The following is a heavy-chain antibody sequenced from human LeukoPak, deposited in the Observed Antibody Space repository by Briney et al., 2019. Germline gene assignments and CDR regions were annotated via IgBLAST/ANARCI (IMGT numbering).Heavy chain of an antibody. CDR3: ARVRSDFNYYYYYMDV. Sequence: GSSVKVSCKASGGTFSSYAISWVRQAPGQGLEWMGGIIPIFGTANYAQKFQGRVTITADKSTSTAYMELSSLRSEDTAVYYCARVRSDFNYYYYYMDVWGKGTTVTISS. D-gene: IGHD2-21*02. V-gene: IGHV1-69*06. CDR2: IIPIFGTA. CDR1: GGTFSSYA. J-gene: IGHJ6*03.